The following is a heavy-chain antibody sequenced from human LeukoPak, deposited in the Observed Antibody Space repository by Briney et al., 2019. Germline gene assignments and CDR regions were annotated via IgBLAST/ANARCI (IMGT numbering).Heavy chain of an antibody. Sequence: ASVKVSCKASGGTFSSYAISWVRQAPGQGLEWMGGIIPIFGTANYAQKFQGRVTITADESTSTAYMEPSSLRSEDTAVYYCARELSGYCSGGSCHSTGYYYYMDVWGKGTTVTISS. V-gene: IGHV1-69*13. CDR2: IIPIFGTA. J-gene: IGHJ6*03. CDR1: GGTFSSYA. CDR3: ARELSGYCSGGSCHSTGYYYYMDV. D-gene: IGHD2-15*01.